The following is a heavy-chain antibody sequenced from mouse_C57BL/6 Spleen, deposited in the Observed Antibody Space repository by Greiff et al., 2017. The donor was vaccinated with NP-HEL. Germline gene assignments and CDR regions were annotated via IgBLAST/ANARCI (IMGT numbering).Heavy chain of an antibody. J-gene: IGHJ3*01. Sequence: EVQLQQSGPVLVKPGASVKMSCKASGYTFTDYYMNWVKQSHGKSLEWIGVINPYNGGTSYNQQFKGKATLTVDKSSSTAYMELNSLTSEDSAVYYGARGGYYYGSSSAWFAYWGQGTLVTVSA. D-gene: IGHD1-1*01. V-gene: IGHV1-19*01. CDR1: GYTFTDYY. CDR3: ARGGYYYGSSSAWFAY. CDR2: INPYNGGT.